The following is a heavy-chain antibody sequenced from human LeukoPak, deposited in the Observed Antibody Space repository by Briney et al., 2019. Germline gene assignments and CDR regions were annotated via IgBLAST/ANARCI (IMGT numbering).Heavy chain of an antibody. J-gene: IGHJ4*02. CDR1: GYTFTSFG. Sequence: ASVKVSCKASGYTFTSFGINWVRQAPGQGLEWMGWINPYNGNTNYAQNLQGRVTMTTDTSKSTAYMELRSLRSDDTAVYYCARQDSSVDFWGPGTLVTVSS. CDR2: INPYNGNT. CDR3: ARQDSSVDF. V-gene: IGHV1-18*01. D-gene: IGHD6-19*01.